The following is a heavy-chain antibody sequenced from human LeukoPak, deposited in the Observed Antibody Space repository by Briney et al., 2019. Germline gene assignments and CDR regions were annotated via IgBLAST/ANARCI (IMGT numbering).Heavy chain of an antibody. V-gene: IGHV3-48*04. D-gene: IGHD6-13*01. CDR2: ISSSSSTI. CDR3: ARDSSSWYYFGY. J-gene: IGHJ4*02. CDR1: GFTFSSYS. Sequence: PGGSLRLSCAASGFTFSSYSMSWVRQAPGRGLEWVSYISSSSSTIYYTDSVKGRFTISRDNAKNSLYLQMNSLRAEDTAVYYCARDSSSWYYFGYWGQGTLVTVSS.